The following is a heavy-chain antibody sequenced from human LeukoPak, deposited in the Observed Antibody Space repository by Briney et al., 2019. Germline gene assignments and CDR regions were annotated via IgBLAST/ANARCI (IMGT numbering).Heavy chain of an antibody. D-gene: IGHD6-19*01. Sequence: SQTLSLACAISGDSVSSKNGAWNWIRQSPSRVLEWLGRTYYRSKWYDDYAESLKGRITISPDTSKNQFSLQLNSVTPEDTAVYYCATDVGTSGWYTFDYWGQGTLVTVSS. CDR1: GDSVSSKNGA. CDR3: ATDVGTSGWYTFDY. J-gene: IGHJ4*02. V-gene: IGHV6-1*01. CDR2: TYYRSKWYD.